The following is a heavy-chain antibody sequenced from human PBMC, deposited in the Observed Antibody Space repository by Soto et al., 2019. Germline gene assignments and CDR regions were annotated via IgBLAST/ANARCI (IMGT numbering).Heavy chain of an antibody. J-gene: IGHJ6*02. V-gene: IGHV2-5*02. CDR1: GFSLNTGGLG. CDR2: IYWDDDK. D-gene: IGHD2-21*02. CDR3: IHSRCGGDCLRSYSSHYYYGLDV. Sequence: QITLKESGPTLVKPTQTLTLTCSVSGFSLNTGGLGVGWIRQPPGKALEWLALIYWDDDKRYSPSLRNRLSISKDNSNNLVVFTTTNIDPVDTATYYCIHSRCGGDCLRSYSSHYYYGLDVWGQGTTVTVSS.